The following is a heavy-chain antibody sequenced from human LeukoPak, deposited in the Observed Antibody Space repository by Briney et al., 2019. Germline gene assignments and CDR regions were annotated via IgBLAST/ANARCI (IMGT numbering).Heavy chain of an antibody. CDR3: TTVNY. V-gene: IGHV3-30*02. Sequence: PGGSLRLSCAASRFTFSSYGMHWVRQAPGKGLEWVAYIQYDGSNEQYADSVKGRFSISRDSSKNILYLQMNSLKTEDTAVYYCTTVNYWGQGTLVTVSS. CDR1: RFTFSSYG. CDR2: IQYDGSNE. J-gene: IGHJ4*02.